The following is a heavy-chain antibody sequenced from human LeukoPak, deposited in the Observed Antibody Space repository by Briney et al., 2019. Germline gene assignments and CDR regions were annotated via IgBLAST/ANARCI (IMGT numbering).Heavy chain of an antibody. D-gene: IGHD1-26*01. CDR3: ARDKSVGATPFDY. CDR2: IKQDGSEK. Sequence: GGSLRPSCAASGFTFSNYWMGWVRQAPGKGLERVANIKQDGSEKYYVDSVKGRFTISRDNAKKSLYLQMNSLRAEDTAVYYCARDKSVGATPFDYWGQGTLVTVSS. J-gene: IGHJ4*02. CDR1: GFTFSNYW. V-gene: IGHV3-7*05.